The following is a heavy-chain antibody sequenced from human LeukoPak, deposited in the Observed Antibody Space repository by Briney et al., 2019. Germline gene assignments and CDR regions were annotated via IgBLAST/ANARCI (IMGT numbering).Heavy chain of an antibody. Sequence: SETLSLTCTVSGVSISSYYWSWIRQPPGKGLEWIGSIFYSGSTYYNPSLNSRVTISIDTSKNQFSLRLSSVTAADTAVYYCARQMNTVTADYWGQGTLVTVS. J-gene: IGHJ4*02. CDR2: IFYSGST. D-gene: IGHD4-17*01. CDR3: ARQMNTVTADY. V-gene: IGHV4-39*01. CDR1: GVSISSYY.